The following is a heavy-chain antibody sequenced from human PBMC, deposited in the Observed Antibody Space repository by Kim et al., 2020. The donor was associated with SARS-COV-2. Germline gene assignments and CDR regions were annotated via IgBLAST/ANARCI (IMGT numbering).Heavy chain of an antibody. Sequence: GGSLRLSCAASGFTFSSYWMHWVRQAPGKGLVWVSRINSDGSSTSYADSVKGRFTISRDNAKNTLYLQMNSLRAEDTAVYYCASNSWRAHGVISFDLWGRGTLVTVSS. CDR3: ASNSWRAHGVISFDL. CDR2: INSDGSST. CDR1: GFTFSSYW. J-gene: IGHJ2*01. V-gene: IGHV3-74*01. D-gene: IGHD3-22*01.